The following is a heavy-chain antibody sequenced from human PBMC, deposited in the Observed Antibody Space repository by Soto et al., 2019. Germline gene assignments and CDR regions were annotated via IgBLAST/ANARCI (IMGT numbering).Heavy chain of an antibody. V-gene: IGHV4-4*07. J-gene: IGHJ4*02. D-gene: IGHD3-9*01. Sequence: SETLSLTCTVSGGSISSYYWSWIRQPAGKGLEWIGRIYTSGSTNYNPSLKSRVTMSVDTSKNQFSLKLSSVTAADTAVYYCARLYYDILTGYYIFDYWGQGTLVTVSS. CDR1: GGSISSYY. CDR2: IYTSGST. CDR3: ARLYYDILTGYYIFDY.